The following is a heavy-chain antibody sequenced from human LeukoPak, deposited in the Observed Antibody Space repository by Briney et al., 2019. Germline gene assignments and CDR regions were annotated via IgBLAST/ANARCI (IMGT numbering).Heavy chain of an antibody. CDR2: ISYDGSNK. Sequence: GGSLRLSCAASGFTFSSYAMHWVRQAPGKGLEWVAVISYDGSNKYYADSVKGRFTISRDNSKNTLYLQMNSLRAEDTAVYYCARDSPYSSSWYRYYFDYWGQGTLVTVSS. CDR1: GFTFSSYA. CDR3: ARDSPYSSSWYRYYFDY. D-gene: IGHD6-13*01. V-gene: IGHV3-30-3*01. J-gene: IGHJ4*02.